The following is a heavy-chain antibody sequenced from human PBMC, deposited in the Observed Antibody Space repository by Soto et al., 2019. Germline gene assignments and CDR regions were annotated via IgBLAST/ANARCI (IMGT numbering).Heavy chain of an antibody. CDR2: IYYSGST. Sequence: SETLSLTCTVSGGSISSSSYYWGWNRQPPGKGLEWIGCIYYSGSTNYNPSLKSRVTISVDTSKNQFSLKLSSVTAAFLAVYNCAEACGFYFDFWARGLLVTVSS. CDR1: GGSISSSSYY. J-gene: IGHJ4*02. CDR3: AEACGFYFDF. V-gene: IGHV4-39*07.